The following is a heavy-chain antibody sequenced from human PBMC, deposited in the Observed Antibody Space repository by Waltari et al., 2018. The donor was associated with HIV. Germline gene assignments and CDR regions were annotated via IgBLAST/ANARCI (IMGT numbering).Heavy chain of an antibody. Sequence: QVHLVESGGAVVQSGKSLRLSCAASGSTFSNYAMHWVRPGPGKGLEWLSVIGADGSHESYADFAKGRFTISRDDSDNTLFLYLSGLRADDTAVYYCARDQHSATNYYGLDVWGQGTTVTVS. J-gene: IGHJ6*02. CDR3: ARDQHSATNYYGLDV. CDR2: IGADGSHE. CDR1: GSTFSNYA. D-gene: IGHD3-10*01. V-gene: IGHV3-33*02.